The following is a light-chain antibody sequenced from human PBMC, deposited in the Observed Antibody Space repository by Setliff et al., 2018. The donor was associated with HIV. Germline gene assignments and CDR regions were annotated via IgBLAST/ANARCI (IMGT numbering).Light chain of an antibody. J-gene: IGLJ2*01. Sequence: QSVLTQPPSVSEAPRQRVTISCSGSSSNIGNNVVNWYQQLPGKAPKLLIYYDDLLPSGVSDRFSGSESGTSASLAISGLQSEDEADYYCAAWDDSLNGVVFGGGTKVTVL. CDR2: YDD. CDR3: AAWDDSLNGVV. V-gene: IGLV1-36*01. CDR1: SSNIGNNV.